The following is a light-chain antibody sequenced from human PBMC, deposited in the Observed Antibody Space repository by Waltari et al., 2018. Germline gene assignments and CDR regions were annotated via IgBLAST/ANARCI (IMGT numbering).Light chain of an antibody. CDR2: EVD. J-gene: IGLJ3*02. CDR3: SSYTHSSAWA. Sequence: QSALTQPASVSASPGQSISITCTGTSSDVGSYDLVAWYQQHPDKAPKLMIFEVDKRPSGVSVRFSGSKSGNTASLTISGLQAEDEAHYFCSSYTHSSAWAFGGGTLVTVL. CDR1: SSDVGSYDL. V-gene: IGLV2-23*02.